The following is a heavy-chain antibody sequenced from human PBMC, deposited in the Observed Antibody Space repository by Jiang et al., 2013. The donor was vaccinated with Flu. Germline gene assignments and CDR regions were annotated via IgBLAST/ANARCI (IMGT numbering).Heavy chain of an antibody. V-gene: IGHV7-4-1*02. D-gene: IGHD2-15*01. CDR3: ARTDCSGGGCLRGYYYYGMDV. J-gene: IGHJ6*02. CDR1: GYTFSRYA. Sequence: QSGSELKKPGASVKVSCKASGYTFSRYAMNWVRQAPGQGLEWMGWINTNTGNPTYAQGFTGRFVFSLDTSVSTAYLQISSLKAEDTAVYYCARTDCSGGGCLRGYYYYGMDVWGQGTTVTVSS. CDR2: INTNTGNP.